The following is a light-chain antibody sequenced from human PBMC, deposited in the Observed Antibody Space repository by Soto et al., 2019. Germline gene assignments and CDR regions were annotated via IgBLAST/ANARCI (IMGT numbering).Light chain of an antibody. J-gene: IGKJ1*01. CDR3: PQYGRSRWT. CDR2: DAS. Sequence: IVLTKSPVTLSLSPGERATLSCRASQSVSSSYLAWYQQKPGQAPRLLIYDASSRATGVPDRFSGSGSGTDFTLTISSLEPEDSAVYYCPQYGRSRWTSGQGTKVDI. V-gene: IGKV3-20*01. CDR1: QSVSSSY.